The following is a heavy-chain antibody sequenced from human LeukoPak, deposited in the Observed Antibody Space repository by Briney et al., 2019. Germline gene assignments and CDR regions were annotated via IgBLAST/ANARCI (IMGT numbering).Heavy chain of an antibody. CDR1: GFTFSSYG. J-gene: IGHJ4*02. CDR2: IGASGDDT. D-gene: IGHD1-26*01. Sequence: GGSLRLSCAASGFTFSSYGMTWVRQAPGKGLEWVSDIGASGDDTYYADSVRGRFTISRDNSKNTLYLQMNSLRAEDTAVYYCAKRRWSYYFDYWGQGTLVTVSS. CDR3: AKRRWSYYFDY. V-gene: IGHV3-23*01.